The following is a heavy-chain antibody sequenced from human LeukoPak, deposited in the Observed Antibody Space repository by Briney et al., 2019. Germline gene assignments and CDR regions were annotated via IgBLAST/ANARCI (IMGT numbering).Heavy chain of an antibody. J-gene: IGHJ6*03. CDR3: ARDREEDYYMDV. CDR2: ISSSSRYI. Sequence: GGSLRLSCAASGFTFNRYSMNWVRQAPGKGLEWVSSISSSSRYIYYADSVKGRFTISRDNAKNSLYLQMNSLRAEDTAVYYCARDREEDYYMDVWGKGTTVTVSS. CDR1: GFTFNRYS. V-gene: IGHV3-21*01.